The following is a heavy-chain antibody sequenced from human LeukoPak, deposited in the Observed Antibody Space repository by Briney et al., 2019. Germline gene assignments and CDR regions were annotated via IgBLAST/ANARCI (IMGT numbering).Heavy chain of an antibody. J-gene: IGHJ3*02. Sequence: SETLSLTCTVSGGSISSSSYYWGWIRQPPGKGLEWIGNIYYSGSTYYNPSLKSRVTISVDTSKNQFPLKLSSVTAADTAVYYCARDRYSSGWASLHDAFDIWGQGTMVTVSS. CDR3: ARDRYSSGWASLHDAFDI. D-gene: IGHD6-19*01. CDR1: GGSISSSSYY. CDR2: IYYSGST. V-gene: IGHV4-39*06.